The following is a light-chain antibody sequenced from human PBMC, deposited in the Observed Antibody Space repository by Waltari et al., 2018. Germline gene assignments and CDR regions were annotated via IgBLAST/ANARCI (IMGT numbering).Light chain of an antibody. CDR3: CSYAGSSTLV. CDR2: EGS. J-gene: IGLJ2*01. CDR1: SSDVGSYNL. V-gene: IGLV2-23*01. Sequence: QSALTQPASVSGSPGQSITISCTGTSSDVGSYNLVSWYQQNPGKATKLMIYEGSKRPSGVSNRFSGSKSGNTASLTISGLQAEDEADYYCCSYAGSSTLVFGGGTKLTVL.